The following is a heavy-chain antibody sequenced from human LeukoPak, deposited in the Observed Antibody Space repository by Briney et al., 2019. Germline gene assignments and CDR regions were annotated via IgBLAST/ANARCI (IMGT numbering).Heavy chain of an antibody. CDR2: ISGSGGST. J-gene: IGHJ4*02. CDR1: GFTFSTYS. CDR3: AKDSPSYGGEYYFDY. Sequence: GGSLRLSCAASGFTFSTYSMNWVRQAPGKGLEWVSAISGSGGSTYYADSVKGRFTISRDNSKNTLYLQMNSLRAEDTAVYYCAKDSPSYGGEYYFDYWGQGTLVTVSS. D-gene: IGHD5-18*01. V-gene: IGHV3-23*01.